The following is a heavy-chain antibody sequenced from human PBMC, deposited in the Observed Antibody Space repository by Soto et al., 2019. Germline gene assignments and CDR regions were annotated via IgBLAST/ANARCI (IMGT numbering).Heavy chain of an antibody. D-gene: IGHD4-17*01. CDR3: ARDPDGDYLFNWFDP. Sequence: QVQLVESGGGVVQPGRSLRLSCAASGVTFSSYAMHWVRQAPGKGLEWVAVISNDGTSKYYADSVKGRFTISRDNSNNTLYMQMNSLSAEDTAVYYCARDPDGDYLFNWFDPWGQGTLVTVSS. CDR2: ISNDGTSK. V-gene: IGHV3-30-3*01. J-gene: IGHJ5*02. CDR1: GVTFSSYA.